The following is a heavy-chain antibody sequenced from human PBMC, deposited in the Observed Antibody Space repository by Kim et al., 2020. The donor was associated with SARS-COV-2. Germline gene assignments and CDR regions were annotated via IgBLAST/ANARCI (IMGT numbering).Heavy chain of an antibody. Sequence: GESLKISCKGSGYSFTSYWINWVRQMPGKGLEWMGRIDPSDSYTNYSPSFQGHVTISADKSISTAYLQWSSLKASDTAMYYCARNYYDSSGYYYNFIYWGQGTLVTVSS. CDR2: IDPSDSYT. D-gene: IGHD3-22*01. J-gene: IGHJ4*02. V-gene: IGHV5-10-1*01. CDR3: ARNYYDSSGYYYNFIY. CDR1: GYSFTSYW.